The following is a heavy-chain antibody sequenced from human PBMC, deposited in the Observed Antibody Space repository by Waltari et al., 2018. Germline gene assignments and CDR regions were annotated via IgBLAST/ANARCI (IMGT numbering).Heavy chain of an antibody. Sequence: QVHLVQSGAEVKKHGASVKVSCKASGYTFTSYDITWVRQATGHGLEWMGWINPNSGNTGYAQKFQGRVTITRNTSISTAYMELSSLRSEDTAVYYCARGPFSSSWSNYYYYGMDVWGQGTTVTVSS. CDR3: ARGPFSSSWSNYYYYGMDV. D-gene: IGHD6-13*01. CDR1: GYTFTSYD. CDR2: INPNSGNT. J-gene: IGHJ6*02. V-gene: IGHV1-8*03.